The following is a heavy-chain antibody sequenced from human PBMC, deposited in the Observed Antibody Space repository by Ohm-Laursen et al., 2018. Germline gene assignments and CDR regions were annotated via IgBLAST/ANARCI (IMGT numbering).Heavy chain of an antibody. V-gene: IGHV3-11*04. D-gene: IGHD5-18*01. Sequence: GSLRLSCAASGFTVSSNYMSWIRQAPGKGLEWVSYISSSGSTIYYADSVKGRFTISRDNAKNTLYLQMNSLRAEDTAVYYCARVSAIQLMTYWGQGTLVTVSS. CDR2: ISSSGSTI. CDR3: ARVSAIQLMTY. J-gene: IGHJ4*02. CDR1: GFTVSSNY.